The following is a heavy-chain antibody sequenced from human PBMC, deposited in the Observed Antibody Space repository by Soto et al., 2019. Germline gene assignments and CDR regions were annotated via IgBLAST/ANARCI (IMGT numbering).Heavy chain of an antibody. J-gene: IGHJ4*02. CDR2: INPSGGST. CDR1: GYTFTSYY. CDR3: ARGFENGDYPY. V-gene: IGHV1-46*01. D-gene: IGHD4-17*01. Sequence: ASVKVSCKASGYTFTSYYMHWVRQAPGQGLEWMGIINPSGGSTSYAQKFQGRVTMTTDTSTSTVYMELRSLRSDDTAVYYCARGFENGDYPYWGQGTLVPVSS.